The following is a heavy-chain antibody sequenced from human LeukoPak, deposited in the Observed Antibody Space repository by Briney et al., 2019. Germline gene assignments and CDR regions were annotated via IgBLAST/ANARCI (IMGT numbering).Heavy chain of an antibody. Sequence: GASVKVSCKASGYTFTGYYMHWVRQAPGQGLEWMGWVNRNSGGTNYAQKFQGRVTMTRDTSISTAYMELSRLRSDDTAVYYCARPPQYYYDSSGYDWGQGTLVTVSS. CDR3: ARPPQYYYDSSGYD. CDR2: VNRNSGGT. D-gene: IGHD3-22*01. V-gene: IGHV1-2*02. J-gene: IGHJ4*02. CDR1: GYTFTGYY.